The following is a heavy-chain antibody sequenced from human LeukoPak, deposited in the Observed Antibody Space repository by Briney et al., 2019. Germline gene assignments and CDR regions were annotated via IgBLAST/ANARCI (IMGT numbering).Heavy chain of an antibody. J-gene: IGHJ4*02. CDR3: ARGGVNYASDY. Sequence: GGSLRLSCAASGFTFSSYGMHWVRQAPGKGLEWVAYIRFDGSNNYYADSLKGRLTISRDNSKNTLYLQMNSLGVEDTAVYSCARGGVNYASDYWGQGTLVTVSS. CDR1: GFTFSSYG. D-gene: IGHD1-7*01. CDR2: IRFDGSNN. V-gene: IGHV3-30*02.